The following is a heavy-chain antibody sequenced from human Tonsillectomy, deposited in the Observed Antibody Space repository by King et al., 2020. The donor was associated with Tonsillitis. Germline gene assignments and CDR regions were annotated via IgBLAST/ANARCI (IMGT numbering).Heavy chain of an antibody. V-gene: IGHV3-30*02. D-gene: IGHD4-23*01. Sequence: VQLVESGGGVVQPGGSLRLSCATSGFTFSAYGMNWVRQAPGKGLEWVAFIGQDGTKTYHADSVMGRFTISRDNSKNLLYLHMNSLRPEDTAMYYCAKDRDSGGNFHHWGQGALVIVSS. CDR1: GFTFSAYG. CDR3: AKDRDSGGNFHH. J-gene: IGHJ1*01. CDR2: IGQDGTKT.